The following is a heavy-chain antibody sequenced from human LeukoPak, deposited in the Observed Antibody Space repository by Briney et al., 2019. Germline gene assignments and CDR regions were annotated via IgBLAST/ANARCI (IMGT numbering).Heavy chain of an antibody. CDR1: GFTFSSYE. Sequence: GGSLRLSCAASGFTFSSYEMNWVRQAPGKGLEWVSYIISSGSTIYYADFVKGRFTLSRDNSKNTLFLQMHSLRVDDTAAYYCAKEVYCGGDCSGLNSLIPNYWGQGTLVTVSS. CDR3: AKEVYCGGDCSGLNSLIPNY. J-gene: IGHJ4*02. V-gene: IGHV3-48*03. CDR2: IISSGSTI. D-gene: IGHD2-21*02.